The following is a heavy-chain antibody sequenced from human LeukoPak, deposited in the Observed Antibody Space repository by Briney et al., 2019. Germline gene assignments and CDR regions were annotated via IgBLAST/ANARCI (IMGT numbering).Heavy chain of an antibody. V-gene: IGHV3-48*01. Sequence: GGSLRLSCAATGFTFNSYNMNWVRQAPGKGPEWVAHIGGAGVIMKYADSVRGRFTISRDNVKSSLYLQLNSLRVEDTAVYYCARDFRGLSWYFDYWGQGTLVTVSS. D-gene: IGHD3-10*01. J-gene: IGHJ4*02. CDR2: IGGAGVIM. CDR3: ARDFRGLSWYFDY. CDR1: GFTFNSYN.